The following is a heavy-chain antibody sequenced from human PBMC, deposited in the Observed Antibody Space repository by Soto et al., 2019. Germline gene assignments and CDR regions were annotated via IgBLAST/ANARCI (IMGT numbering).Heavy chain of an antibody. CDR3: ARDEGIRGFAS. V-gene: IGHV1-18*04. J-gene: IGHJ4*02. CDR1: GYTFSNYG. D-gene: IGHD3-10*01. Sequence: QVQLVQSGDEVKKSGASVKVSCKASGYTFSNYGISWVRQAPGQGLEWMGWISGYNGLTAYAQNVQGRVTMTIDTPTTTVFMEMTGLRSNDTAVYYCARDEGIRGFASGGQGTLVTVSS. CDR2: ISGYNGLT.